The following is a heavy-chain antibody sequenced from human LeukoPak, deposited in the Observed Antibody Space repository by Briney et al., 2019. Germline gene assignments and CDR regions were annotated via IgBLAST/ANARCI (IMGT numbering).Heavy chain of an antibody. J-gene: IGHJ4*02. Sequence: GGSLRLACVVSGFTLSSRWMMWVRQAPGEGLEWMTNINRDGSEKNYVDSVKGRFTITRDNAENSLYLQMNSLKVEDSAIYYCATYDSWSGYNIAYWGQGTLVTVSS. CDR3: ATYDSWSGYNIAY. V-gene: IGHV3-7*03. D-gene: IGHD3-3*01. CDR2: INRDGSEK. CDR1: GFTLSSRW.